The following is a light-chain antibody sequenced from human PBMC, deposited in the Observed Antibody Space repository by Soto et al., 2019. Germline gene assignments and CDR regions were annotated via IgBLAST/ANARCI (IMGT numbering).Light chain of an antibody. Sequence: DIQMTQSPSTLSASVGDRVTITCRASQSISSWLAWYQQKPGKAPKILIYDASSLESGVPSRFRGSGSGTEFTLTISRLQPDDFETYYCQQYNSYSWTFGQGTKVDIK. CDR3: QQYNSYSWT. J-gene: IGKJ1*01. V-gene: IGKV1-5*01. CDR1: QSISSW. CDR2: DAS.